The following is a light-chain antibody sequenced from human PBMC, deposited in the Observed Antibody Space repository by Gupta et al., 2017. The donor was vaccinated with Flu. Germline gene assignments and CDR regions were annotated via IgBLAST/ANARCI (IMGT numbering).Light chain of an antibody. J-gene: IGKJ1*01. CDR1: QSIANN. Sequence: GESATLSCRARQSIANNLAWFQQRPGQAPRLLIYGASTRGTTLPARFSGSGSGTEFTLPISSLQSEDFAVYYCQQYHDWPRTFGPGTKVEVK. V-gene: IGKV3-15*01. CDR2: GAS. CDR3: QQYHDWPRT.